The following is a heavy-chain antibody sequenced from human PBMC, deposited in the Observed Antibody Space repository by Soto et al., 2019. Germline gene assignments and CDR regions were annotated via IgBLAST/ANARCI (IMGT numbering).Heavy chain of an antibody. J-gene: IGHJ4*02. CDR3: ARGSGYYYWDDY. CDR1: GYTFTSYA. CDR2: INAGNGNT. D-gene: IGHD3-22*01. Sequence: ASVKISCKASGYTFTSYAIHWVRQAPGQRLEWMGWINAGNGNTKYSQKFQGRVTITRDTSASTAYMELSSLRSEDTAVYYCARGSGYYYWDDYWGQGTLVTVSS. V-gene: IGHV1-3*01.